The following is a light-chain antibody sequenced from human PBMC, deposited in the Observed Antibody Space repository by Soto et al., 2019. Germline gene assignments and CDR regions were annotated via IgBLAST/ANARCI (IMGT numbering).Light chain of an antibody. V-gene: IGKV1-5*01. Sequence: DIQMTHSPSTLSASIGDRATITCRSSQSISTTMACYQQKSGNAPNLLICGASSWKSGVPSSSSGSGSGTESTPPIRRLQADDFATSYCQLYNTYSTFRKGTEV. CDR3: QLYNTYST. J-gene: IGKJ1*01. CDR2: GAS. CDR1: QSISTT.